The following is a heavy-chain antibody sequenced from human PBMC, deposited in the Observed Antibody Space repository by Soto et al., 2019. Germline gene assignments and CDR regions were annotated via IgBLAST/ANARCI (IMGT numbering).Heavy chain of an antibody. CDR3: ARDKLTTVTTFVY. D-gene: IGHD4-17*01. CDR2: IWYDGSNK. V-gene: IGHV3-33*01. Sequence: QVQLVESGGGVVQPGRSLRLSCAASGFTFSSYGMHWVRQAPGKGLEWVAVIWYDGSNKYYADSVKGRFTISRDNSKNTRYLQMNSLRAEDTAVYYCARDKLTTVTTFVYWGQGTLVTVSS. CDR1: GFTFSSYG. J-gene: IGHJ4*02.